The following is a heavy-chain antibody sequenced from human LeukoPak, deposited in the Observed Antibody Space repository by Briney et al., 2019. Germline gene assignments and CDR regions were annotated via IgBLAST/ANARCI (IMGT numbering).Heavy chain of an antibody. CDR3: AKDGPRDRDQIAAAAGVICYFDY. V-gene: IGHV3-23*01. Sequence: PGGSLRLSCAASGFTFSSYAMSWVRQGPGKGLEWVSSISGSGGGTYYADSVKGRFTISRDNSKNTLYLQMNSLRAEDTAVYYCAKDGPRDRDQIAAAAGVICYFDYWGQGTLVTVSS. J-gene: IGHJ4*02. CDR2: ISGSGGGT. CDR1: GFTFSSYA. D-gene: IGHD6-13*01.